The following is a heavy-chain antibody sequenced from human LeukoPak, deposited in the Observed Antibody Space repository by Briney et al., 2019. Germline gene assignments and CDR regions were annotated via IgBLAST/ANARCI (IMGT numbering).Heavy chain of an antibody. CDR1: GFTFSSYS. D-gene: IGHD3-3*01. Sequence: GGSLRLSCAASGFTFSSYSMNWVRQAPGKGLEWVSSISSSSSYIYYAGSVKGRFTISRDNAKNSLYLQMNSLRAEDTAVYYCVTTHGGYWGQGTLVTVSS. J-gene: IGHJ4*02. CDR3: VTTHGGY. CDR2: ISSSSSYI. V-gene: IGHV3-21*01.